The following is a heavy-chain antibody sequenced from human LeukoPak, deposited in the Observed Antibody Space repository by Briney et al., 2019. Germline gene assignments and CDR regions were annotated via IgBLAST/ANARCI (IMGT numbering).Heavy chain of an antibody. CDR1: GYTFTGYY. D-gene: IGHD1-26*01. Sequence: GASVKVSCKASGYTFTGYYMHWVRQAPGQGLEWMGWINPNSGGTNYAQKFQGWVTMTRDTSISTAYMELSRLRSDDTAVYYCARVGTGATVFSSVHNYFDYWGQGTLVTVSS. CDR2: INPNSGGT. J-gene: IGHJ4*02. V-gene: IGHV1-2*04. CDR3: ARVGTGATVFSSVHNYFDY.